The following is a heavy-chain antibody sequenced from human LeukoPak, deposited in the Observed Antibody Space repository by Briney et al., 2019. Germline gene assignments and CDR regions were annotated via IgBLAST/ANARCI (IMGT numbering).Heavy chain of an antibody. CDR2: INHCGSP. J-gene: IGHJ5*02. D-gene: IGHD3-10*01. V-gene: IGHV4-34*01. CDR3: ARAIRITMVRGVIITSRIGNWFDP. CDR1: GGSFSGYY. Sequence: SETLSLTCAVYGGSFSGYYWSWIRQPPGKGLEWIGEINHCGSPNYNPSLKSRVTISVDTSKNQFSLKLSSVTAADTAVYYCARAIRITMVRGVIITSRIGNWFDPWGQGTLVTVSS.